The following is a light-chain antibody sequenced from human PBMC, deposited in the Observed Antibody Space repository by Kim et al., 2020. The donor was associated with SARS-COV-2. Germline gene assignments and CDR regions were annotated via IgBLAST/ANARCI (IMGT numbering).Light chain of an antibody. CDR1: QDISNY. J-gene: IGKJ3*01. CDR3: QQYENLPPALFT. Sequence: DIQMTQSPSSLSASVGDRVTITCQASQDISNYLNWYQQKPGKAPKLLIYDASNLETGVPSRFSGSGSGTDFTFTISSLQPEGIATCYCQQYENLPPALFTFGPGTKVDIK. CDR2: DAS. V-gene: IGKV1-33*01.